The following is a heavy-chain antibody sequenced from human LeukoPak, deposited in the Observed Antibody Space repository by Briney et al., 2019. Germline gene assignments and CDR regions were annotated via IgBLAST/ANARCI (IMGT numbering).Heavy chain of an antibody. CDR3: ARDRSKYQLLYSWFDP. CDR2: INPNSGGT. CDR1: GYTFTGYY. D-gene: IGHD2-2*02. Sequence: ASVKVSCKASGYTFTGYYMHWVRRAPGQGLEWMGWINPNSGGTNYAQKFQGRVTMTRDTSISTAYMELSRLRSDDTAVYYCARDRSKYQLLYSWFDPWGQGTLVTVSS. V-gene: IGHV1-2*02. J-gene: IGHJ5*02.